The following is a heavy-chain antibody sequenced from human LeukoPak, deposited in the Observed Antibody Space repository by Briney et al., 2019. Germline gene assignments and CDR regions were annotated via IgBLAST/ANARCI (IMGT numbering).Heavy chain of an antibody. CDR1: GFIFGDYA. V-gene: IGHV3-49*03. Sequence: GRSLRLSCTASGFIFGDYAMSWLRQPPGKRLDGVGFIKSKSYGETTEYAASVKGRFTISRDDSKSIAYLQMNSLKTEDTAVYYCTRDVSGEPFIYWYFDLWGRGTLVTVSS. J-gene: IGHJ2*01. CDR3: TRDVSGEPFIYWYFDL. CDR2: IKSKSYGETT. D-gene: IGHD3-10*01.